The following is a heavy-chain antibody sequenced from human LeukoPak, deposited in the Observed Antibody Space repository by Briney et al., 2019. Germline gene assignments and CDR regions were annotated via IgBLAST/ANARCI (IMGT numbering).Heavy chain of an antibody. J-gene: IGHJ5*02. CDR3: ARSRLRYYYGSGSYAWFDP. V-gene: IGHV1-2*02. CDR2: INPNSGGT. D-gene: IGHD3-10*01. CDR1: GYTFTGYY. Sequence: ASVKVSCKACGYTFTGYYMHWVRQAPGQGLEWMGWINPNSGGTNYAQKFQGRVTMTRDTSISTAYMELSRLRSDDTAVYYCARSRLRYYYGSGSYAWFDPWGQGTLVTVSS.